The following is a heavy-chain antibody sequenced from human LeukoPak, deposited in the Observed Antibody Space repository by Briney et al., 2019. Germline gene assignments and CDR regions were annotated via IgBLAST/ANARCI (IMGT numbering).Heavy chain of an antibody. CDR2: INTNTGNP. J-gene: IGHJ4*02. CDR1: GYSFTGNY. CDR3: ARIEGSRSGQLDY. D-gene: IGHD6-13*01. V-gene: IGHV7-4-1*02. Sequence: GASVKVSCKASGYSFTGNYMHWVRQAPGQGLEWMGWINTNTGNPTYAQGFTGRFVFSLDTSVSTAYLQMSSLKAEDTAVYYCARIEGSRSGQLDYWGQGTLVTVSS.